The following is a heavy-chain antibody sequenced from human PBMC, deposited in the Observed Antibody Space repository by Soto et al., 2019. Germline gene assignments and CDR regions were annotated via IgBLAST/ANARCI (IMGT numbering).Heavy chain of an antibody. CDR1: GGTFSSYA. D-gene: IGHD1-1*01. CDR3: ARGRDGYNFNFDY. V-gene: IGHV1-69*13. CDR2: IIPIFGTA. J-gene: IGHJ4*02. Sequence: SVKVSCKASGGTFSSYAISWVRQAPGQGLEWMGGIIPIFGTANYAQKFQGRVTITADESTSTAYMELSSLRSEDTAVYYCARGRDGYNFNFDYWGQGTLVTVSS.